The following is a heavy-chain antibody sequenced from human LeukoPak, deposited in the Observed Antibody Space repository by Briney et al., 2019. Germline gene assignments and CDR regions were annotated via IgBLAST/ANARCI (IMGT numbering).Heavy chain of an antibody. J-gene: IGHJ4*02. CDR2: IYPGDSDT. CDR3: ARQKGYDFWSGYYPDY. CDR1: GYSFTSYW. Sequence: GESLKISCKGSGYSFTSYWIGWVRQMPGKGLEWMGIIYPGDSDTRYSPSFQGQVTISADKSISTAYLQWSSLKASDTAMYYCARQKGYDFWSGYYPDYWGQGTLVTVSS. D-gene: IGHD3-3*01. V-gene: IGHV5-51*01.